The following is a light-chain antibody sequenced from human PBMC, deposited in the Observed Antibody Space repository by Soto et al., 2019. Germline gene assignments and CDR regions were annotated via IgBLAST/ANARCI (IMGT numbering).Light chain of an antibody. CDR1: QSISSSH. V-gene: IGKV3-20*01. CDR3: QHYGSSPPHT. CDR2: STS. Sequence: EIVLTQSPGALSLSPGERATLSCRASQSISSSHLAWYQQKPGQSPRLVIYSTSSRATGIPDRFSGSGSGTDFTLTISRLETEDFAVYCCQHYGSSPPHTFGQGTKLEI. J-gene: IGKJ2*01.